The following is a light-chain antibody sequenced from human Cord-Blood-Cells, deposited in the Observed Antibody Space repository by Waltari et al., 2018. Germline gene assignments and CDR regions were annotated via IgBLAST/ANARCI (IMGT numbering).Light chain of an antibody. CDR3: AAWDDSLNGWV. CDR1: RSNLGSNT. CDR2: NNN. J-gene: IGLJ3*02. Sequence: SVLPQPPPPSGTPGQRVTISRSGSRSNLGSNTANWYQQRPGTAPKLLIYNNNQRPSGVPDRFSGSKSGTSASLAISGLQSEDEADYYCAAWDDSLNGWVFGGGTKLTVL. V-gene: IGLV1-44*01.